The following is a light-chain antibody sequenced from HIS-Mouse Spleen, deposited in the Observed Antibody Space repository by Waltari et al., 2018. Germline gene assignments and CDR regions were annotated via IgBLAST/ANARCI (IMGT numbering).Light chain of an antibody. Sequence: QSALTQPRSVSGSPGQSVTISCTGTSSDVGGYNYVSWYHQPPGKAPKLMIYDFSKGPSVVPGRLSGSTSGNTASPTSSGLQADDDADYYCCSYAGSYTFVVFGGGTKLTVL. CDR2: DFS. CDR3: CSYAGSYTFVV. J-gene: IGLJ2*01. CDR1: SSDVGGYNY. V-gene: IGLV2-11*01.